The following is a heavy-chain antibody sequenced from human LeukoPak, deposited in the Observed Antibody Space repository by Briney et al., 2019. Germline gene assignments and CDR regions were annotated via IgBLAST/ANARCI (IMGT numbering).Heavy chain of an antibody. CDR1: GFTFSSYS. Sequence: PGGSLRLSCAASGFTFSSYSMNWVRQAPGKGLEWVSYISSSSSTIYYADSVKGRFTISRDNAKNSLYLQMNSLRAEDTAVYYCAKLPYSGSHGAFDIWGQGTMVTVSS. J-gene: IGHJ3*02. V-gene: IGHV3-48*04. CDR2: ISSSSSTI. CDR3: AKLPYSGSHGAFDI. D-gene: IGHD1-26*01.